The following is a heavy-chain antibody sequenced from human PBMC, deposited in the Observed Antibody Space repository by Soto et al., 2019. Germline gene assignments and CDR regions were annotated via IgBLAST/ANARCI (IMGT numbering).Heavy chain of an antibody. J-gene: IGHJ4*02. CDR1: GYTFTSYA. CDR2: INAGNGNT. Sequence: QVQLVQSGAEVKKPGASVKVSCKASGYTFTSYAMHWVRQAPGQRLEWMGWINAGNGNTKYSQKFQGRVTITRDTSASTAYMELSSLRSEDTAVYYCARVVGSSSSSLAYWGQGTLVTVSS. CDR3: ARVVGSSSSSLAY. D-gene: IGHD6-6*01. V-gene: IGHV1-3*01.